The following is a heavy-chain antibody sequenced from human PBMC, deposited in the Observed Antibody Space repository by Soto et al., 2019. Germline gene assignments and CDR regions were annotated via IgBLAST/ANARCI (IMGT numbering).Heavy chain of an antibody. D-gene: IGHD6-13*01. CDR3: ARDDSSSWWGFDY. Sequence: EVQLVESGGGLVQPGGSLRLSCAASGFTVSSNYMSWVRQAPGKGLEWVSVIYSGGSTYYADSVKGRFTISRDNSKNTLYLQMNSLRAEDTAVYYCARDDSSSWWGFDYWGQGTLVTVSS. J-gene: IGHJ4*02. V-gene: IGHV3-66*01. CDR2: IYSGGST. CDR1: GFTVSSNY.